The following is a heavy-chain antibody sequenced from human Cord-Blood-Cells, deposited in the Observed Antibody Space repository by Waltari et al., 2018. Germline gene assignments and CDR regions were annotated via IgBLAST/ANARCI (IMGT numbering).Heavy chain of an antibody. D-gene: IGHD6-6*01. CDR2: INHGVST. CDR1: GGSFSGYY. J-gene: IGHJ4*02. CDR3: AIGRGAARHFDY. V-gene: IGHV4-34*01. Sequence: QVQLQQWGAGLLKPSETLSLTCAVYGGSFSGYYWSWIRQPPGEGLGWMGEINHGVSTNDNPARRGRVTMSVDTSKDQFSLKLSCVTAADTAVYDCAIGRGAARHFDYWGQGTLVTVSS.